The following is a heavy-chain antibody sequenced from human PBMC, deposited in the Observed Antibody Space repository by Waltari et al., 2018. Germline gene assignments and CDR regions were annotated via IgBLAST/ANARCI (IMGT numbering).Heavy chain of an antibody. CDR3: ASGYYDTGPPDAFDI. J-gene: IGHJ3*02. CDR2: IYHRGST. CDR1: GYSISSGYY. V-gene: IGHV4-38-2*01. D-gene: IGHD3-22*01. Sequence: QVQLQESGPGLVKPSETLSLTCAVSGYSISSGYYWGWIRQPPGKGLEWIGSIYHRGSTYYTPSLKSRVTISVDTSKNQFSLKLSSVTAADTAVYYCASGYYDTGPPDAFDIWGQGTMVTVSS.